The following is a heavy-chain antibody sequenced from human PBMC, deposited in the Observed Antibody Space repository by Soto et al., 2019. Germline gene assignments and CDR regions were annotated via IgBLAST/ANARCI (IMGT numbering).Heavy chain of an antibody. CDR1: GFTFSTYA. CDR3: ARELHDSRGWRADYYYGMDV. CDR2: IWYDGSNK. J-gene: IGHJ6*02. Sequence: TGGSLRLSCAASGFTFSTYAMHWVRQAPGKGLEWVAIIWYDGSNKYYADSVKGRFTISRDNSKNTLYLQMNSLRAEDTAVFYCARELHDSRGWRADYYYGMDVWGQGTTVTVSS. D-gene: IGHD6-19*01. V-gene: IGHV3-33*01.